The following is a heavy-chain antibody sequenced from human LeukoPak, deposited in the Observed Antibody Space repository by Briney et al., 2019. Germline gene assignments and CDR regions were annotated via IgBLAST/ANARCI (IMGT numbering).Heavy chain of an antibody. D-gene: IGHD2-2*01. V-gene: IGHV4-59*12. Sequence: SETLSLTCTVSGGSINSYYWSWIRQPPGKGLEWIGYIYYSGSTNYNPSLKSRVTISVDTSKNQFSLKLSSVTAADTAVYYCARIWKPAAIVRWFDPWGQGTLVTVSS. CDR3: ARIWKPAAIVRWFDP. CDR2: IYYSGST. CDR1: GGSINSYY. J-gene: IGHJ5*02.